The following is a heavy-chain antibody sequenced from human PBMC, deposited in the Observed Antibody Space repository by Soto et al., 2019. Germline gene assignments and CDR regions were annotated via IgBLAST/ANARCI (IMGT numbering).Heavy chain of an antibody. CDR3: XXXXXXXXRSIYY. CDR2: IGASGSDT. CDR1: GFTFSNYA. Sequence: EVQLLESGGDLIQPGGSLRLSCAASGFTFSNYAMGWVRQAPGKGLEWVSAIGASGSDTFYADSVKGRLTISRDNSKXXXXXXXXXXXXXXXXXXXXXXXXXXXXRSIYYWGQGTLVTVSS. J-gene: IGHJ4*02. V-gene: IGHV3-23*01.